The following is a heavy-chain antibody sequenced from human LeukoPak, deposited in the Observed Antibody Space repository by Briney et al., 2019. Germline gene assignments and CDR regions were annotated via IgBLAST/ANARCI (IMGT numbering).Heavy chain of an antibody. D-gene: IGHD7-27*01. CDR1: GFTFSSYW. V-gene: IGHV3-7*03. CDR3: ANSKGLTGDRGAYDY. J-gene: IGHJ4*02. CDR2: IKQDGSEK. Sequence: PGGSLRLSCAASGFTFSSYWMNWVRQAPGKGLEWVANIKQDGSEKYYVDSVKGRFTISRDNAKNSLYLQMNSLRAEDTAVYYCANSKGLTGDRGAYDYWGQGTLVTVSS.